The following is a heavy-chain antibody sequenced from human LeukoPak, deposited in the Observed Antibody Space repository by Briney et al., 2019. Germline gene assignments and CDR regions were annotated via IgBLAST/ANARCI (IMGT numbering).Heavy chain of an antibody. D-gene: IGHD2-15*01. CDR1: GFTFINYW. V-gene: IGHV3-7*02. Sequence: GGSLSLSCAASGFTFINYWMSWVRQAPGKGLEWVANIRQDGSEKYYVDSVKGRFTISRDNAKNSMYLQMNSLRAEDTAVYYCARPTGYCSGGSCFPFDHWGQGALVTVSS. CDR2: IRQDGSEK. CDR3: ARPTGYCSGGSCFPFDH. J-gene: IGHJ4*02.